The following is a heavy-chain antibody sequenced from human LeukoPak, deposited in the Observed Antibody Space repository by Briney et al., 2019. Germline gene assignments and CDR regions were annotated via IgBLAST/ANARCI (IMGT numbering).Heavy chain of an antibody. CDR3: ARGVFMNYYGSGSALDY. CDR1: GGSISSSSYY. J-gene: IGHJ4*02. V-gene: IGHV4-39*07. D-gene: IGHD3-10*01. Sequence: SETLSLTCTVSGGSISSSSYYWGWIRQPPGKGLEWIGSIYYSGSTYYNPSLKSRVTISVDTSKNQFSLKLSSVTAADTAVYYCARGVFMNYYGSGSALDYWGQGTLVTVSS. CDR2: IYYSGST.